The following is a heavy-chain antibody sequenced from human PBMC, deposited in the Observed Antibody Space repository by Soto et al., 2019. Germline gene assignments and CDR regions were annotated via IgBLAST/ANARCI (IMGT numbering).Heavy chain of an antibody. CDR1: GFPVSSNH. D-gene: IGHD3-10*01. J-gene: IGHJ6*02. CDR3: ARDSPGAGMDV. CDR2: IYSGGTT. V-gene: IGHV3-66*01. Sequence: GGSLRLSCAASGFPVSSNHMSWVRQAPGKGLEWVSVIYSGGTTYHANSVKDRFTISRDNSKNTLYLQMNSLRADDTAVYYCARDSPGAGMDVWGQGTTVTVSS.